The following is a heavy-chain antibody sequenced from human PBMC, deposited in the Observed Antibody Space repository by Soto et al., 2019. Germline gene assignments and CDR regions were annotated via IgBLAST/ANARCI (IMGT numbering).Heavy chain of an antibody. CDR3: ARMAAAGHYYGMDV. V-gene: IGHV1-69*13. J-gene: IGHJ6*02. CDR1: GGTFSSYA. CDR2: IIPIFGTA. Sequence: GASVKVSCKASGGTFSSYAISWVRQAPGQGLEWMGGIIPIFGTANYAQKLQGRVTITADESTSTAYMELSSLRSEDTAVYYCARMAAAGHYYGMDVWGQGTTVTVSS. D-gene: IGHD6-13*01.